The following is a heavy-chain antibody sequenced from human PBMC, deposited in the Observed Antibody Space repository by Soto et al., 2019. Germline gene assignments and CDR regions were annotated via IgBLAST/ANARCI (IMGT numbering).Heavy chain of an antibody. CDR3: TRGPRVDSAGTGAH. CDR1: GFSFSTYW. J-gene: IGHJ4*02. Sequence: QLSESGGGLVRPGGSLRLSCTASGFSFSTYWMHWVRQVPGKGPVWVSRISGDGNTTTYADSVKGRFTISRDNANNILYLEMNTLRAEDTAVYHCTRGPRVDSAGTGAHWGQGTLVTVSS. V-gene: IGHV3-74*03. CDR2: ISGDGNTT. D-gene: IGHD6-13*01.